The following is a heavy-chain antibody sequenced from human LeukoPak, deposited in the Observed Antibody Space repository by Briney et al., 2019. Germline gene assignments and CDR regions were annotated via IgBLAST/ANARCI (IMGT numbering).Heavy chain of an antibody. D-gene: IGHD6-13*01. Sequence: ASVKVSCKVSGYTLTELSMHWVRQAPGQGLEWMGIIDPSGHITNSAQKFQGRLTVTRDTSISTAYMELSRLRSDDTAVYYCARAGRGIAAAGRAWFDPWGQGTLVTVSS. CDR3: ARAGRGIAAAGRAWFDP. J-gene: IGHJ5*02. V-gene: IGHV1-46*01. CDR2: IDPSGHIT. CDR1: GYTLTELS.